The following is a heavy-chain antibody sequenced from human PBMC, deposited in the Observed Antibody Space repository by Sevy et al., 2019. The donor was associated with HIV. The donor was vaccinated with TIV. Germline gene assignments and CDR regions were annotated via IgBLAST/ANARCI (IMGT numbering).Heavy chain of an antibody. CDR3: ARIHPSIPALDSSRFDP. D-gene: IGHD6-13*01. CDR1: GFNVKDYW. V-gene: IGHV3-74*01. CDR2: ISSDETNR. Sequence: GGSLRLSCAVSGFNVKDYWMHWVRQAPGKGLVWVSRISSDETNRGYADSVRGRFTISRDNAKNTLYLQMNSLRVEDTAVYYCARIHPSIPALDSSRFDPWGQGTLVTVSS. J-gene: IGHJ5*02.